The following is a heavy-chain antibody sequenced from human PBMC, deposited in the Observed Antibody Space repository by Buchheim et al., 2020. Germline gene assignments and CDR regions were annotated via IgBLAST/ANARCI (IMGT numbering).Heavy chain of an antibody. CDR3: AKDVLMVYATLYYYYGMDV. V-gene: IGHV3-30*02. CDR2: IRYDGSNK. CDR1: GFTFSSYG. J-gene: IGHJ6*02. D-gene: IGHD2-8*01. Sequence: QVQLVESGGGVVQPGRSLRLSCAASGFTFSSYGMHWVRQAPGKGLEWVAFIRYDGSNKYYADSVKGRFTISRDNSKTTLYLQMNSLRAEDTAVYYCAKDVLMVYATLYYYYGMDVWGQGTT.